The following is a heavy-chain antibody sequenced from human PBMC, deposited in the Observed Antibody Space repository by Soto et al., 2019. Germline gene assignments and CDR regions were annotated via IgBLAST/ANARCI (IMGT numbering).Heavy chain of an antibody. CDR3: ARDPPPPDY. Sequence: QVQLVQSGAEVKKPGASVKVSCKASGYTFASYAISWMRQAPGQGLEWMGWISAYNGNTNYAQKLQGRVTMTTDTPTTTAYRELRSLRSGVTAVYSCARDPPPPDYWGQGTLVTVSS. CDR1: GYTFASYA. CDR2: ISAYNGNT. V-gene: IGHV1-18*01. J-gene: IGHJ4*02.